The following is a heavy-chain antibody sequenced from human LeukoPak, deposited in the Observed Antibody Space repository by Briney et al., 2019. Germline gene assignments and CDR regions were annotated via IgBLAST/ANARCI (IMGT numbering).Heavy chain of an antibody. J-gene: IGHJ4*02. CDR1: GFTFSSYA. CDR3: AKGRGIDYYDSSGYNDY. CDR2: ISGSGGST. D-gene: IGHD3-22*01. Sequence: GGSLRLSCAASGFTFSSYAMSWVRQAPGKGLEWVSAISGSGGSTYYADSVKGRFTISRDNSKNTLYLQMNSLRAEDTAVYYCAKGRGIDYYDSSGYNDYWGQGTLVTVSS. V-gene: IGHV3-23*01.